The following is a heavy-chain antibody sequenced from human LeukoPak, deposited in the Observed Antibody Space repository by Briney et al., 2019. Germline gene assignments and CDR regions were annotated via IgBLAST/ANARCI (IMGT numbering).Heavy chain of an antibody. CDR1: GYSFTSYW. CDR2: IYPGDSDT. D-gene: IGHD4-17*01. Sequence: GESLKISCKGSGYSFTSYWIGWVRQMPGKGLEWMGIIYPGDSDTRYSPSFQGQVTISADKSISTAYLQWSSLKASDTAMYYCARHGPDYGGNSVGYYFDYWGQGTLVTVSS. V-gene: IGHV5-51*01. J-gene: IGHJ4*02. CDR3: ARHGPDYGGNSVGYYFDY.